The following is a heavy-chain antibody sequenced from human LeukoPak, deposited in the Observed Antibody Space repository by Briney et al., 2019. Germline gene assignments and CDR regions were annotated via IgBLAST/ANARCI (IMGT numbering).Heavy chain of an antibody. Sequence: GGSLRLSCPASGFSFSSHWMSWVRQAPGKGLEWVANIKQDGSEKKYVDSVKGRFTISRDNSKNTLYLQMNSLSTEDTAVYYCAKKTGTYSYDLFDYWGQGTLVTVSS. CDR2: IKQDGSEK. J-gene: IGHJ4*02. CDR3: AKKTGTYSYDLFDY. CDR1: GFSFSSHW. D-gene: IGHD3-22*01. V-gene: IGHV3-7*03.